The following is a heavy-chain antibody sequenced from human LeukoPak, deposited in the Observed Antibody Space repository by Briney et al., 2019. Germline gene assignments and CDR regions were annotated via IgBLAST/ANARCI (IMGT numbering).Heavy chain of an antibody. D-gene: IGHD6-19*01. CDR3: ARLSGANSGWYSDY. J-gene: IGHJ4*02. CDR2: IYYSGST. V-gene: IGHV4-39*01. CDR1: GGSISSSSYY. Sequence: SETLSLTCTVSGGSISSSSYYWGWIRQPPGKGLEWIGSIYYSGSTYYNPSLKSRVTISVDTSKNQFSLKLSSVTAADTAVYYCARLSGANSGWYSDYWGQGTLVTVSS.